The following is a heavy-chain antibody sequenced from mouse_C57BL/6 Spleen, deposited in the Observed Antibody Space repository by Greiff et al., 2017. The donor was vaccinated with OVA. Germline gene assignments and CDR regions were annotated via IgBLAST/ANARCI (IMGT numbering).Heavy chain of an antibody. V-gene: IGHV1-39*01. Sequence: VQLQQSGPELVKPGASVKISCKASGYSFTDYNMNWVKQSNGKSLEWIGVINPNYGTTSYNQKFKGKATLTVDQSSSTAYMQLNSLTSEDSAVYYCARPNYGSSYVAWFAYWGQGTLVTVSA. D-gene: IGHD1-1*01. CDR2: INPNYGTT. CDR1: GYSFTDYN. J-gene: IGHJ3*01. CDR3: ARPNYGSSYVAWFAY.